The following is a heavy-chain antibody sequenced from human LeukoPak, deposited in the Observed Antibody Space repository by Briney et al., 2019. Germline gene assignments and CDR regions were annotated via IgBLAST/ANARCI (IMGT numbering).Heavy chain of an antibody. J-gene: IGHJ4*02. V-gene: IGHV3-23*01. D-gene: IGHD1-26*01. Sequence: GGSLRLSCAASGFTFSNNAMSWVRQAPGKGLEWVSATSTSGGSAYYADSVKGRFTISRDNSKNTLYLQMDSRRADDTAVYYCARYSGSYYYPPAWDLWGQGTLVTVSS. CDR2: TSTSGGSA. CDR1: GFTFSNNA. CDR3: ARYSGSYYYPPAWDL.